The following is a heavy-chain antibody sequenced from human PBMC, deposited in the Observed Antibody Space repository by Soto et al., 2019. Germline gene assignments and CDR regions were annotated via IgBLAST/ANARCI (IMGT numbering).Heavy chain of an antibody. V-gene: IGHV5-10-1*01. J-gene: IGHJ6*02. D-gene: IGHD5-12*01. CDR1: GYSFTSYW. Sequence: ESLKISCKGSGYSFTSYWISWVRQMPGKGLEWMGRIDPSDSYTNYSPSFQGHVTISADKSISTAYLQWSSLKASDTAMYYCARPADIVATPQDGMDVWGQGTTVTVSS. CDR3: ARPADIVATPQDGMDV. CDR2: IDPSDSYT.